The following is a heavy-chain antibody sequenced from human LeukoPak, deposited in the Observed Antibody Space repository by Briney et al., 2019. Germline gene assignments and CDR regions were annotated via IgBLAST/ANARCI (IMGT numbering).Heavy chain of an antibody. D-gene: IGHD6-19*01. V-gene: IGHV4-30-2*01. Sequence: SETLSLTCTVSGGSISSGGYYWSWIRQPPGKGLEWIGYIYHSGSTYYNPSLKSRVTISVDRSKNQFSLKLSSVTAADTAVYYCARDLAVAGTSNWYFDLWGRGTLVTVSS. CDR2: IYHSGST. CDR1: GGSISSGGYY. J-gene: IGHJ2*01. CDR3: ARDLAVAGTSNWYFDL.